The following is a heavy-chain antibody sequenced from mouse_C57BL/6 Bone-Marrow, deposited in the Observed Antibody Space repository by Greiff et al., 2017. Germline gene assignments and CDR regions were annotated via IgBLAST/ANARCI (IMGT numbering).Heavy chain of an antibody. J-gene: IGHJ1*03. Sequence: QVQLQQPGAELVRPGSSVKLSCKASGYTFTSYWMHWVKQRPIQGLEWIGNIDPSDSETHYNQKFKDKATLTVDKSSSTAYMQLSSLTSADSAVYYCAMNWDRYFDVWGTGTTVTVSS. CDR2: IDPSDSET. CDR3: AMNWDRYFDV. V-gene: IGHV1-52*01. CDR1: GYTFTSYW. D-gene: IGHD4-1*01.